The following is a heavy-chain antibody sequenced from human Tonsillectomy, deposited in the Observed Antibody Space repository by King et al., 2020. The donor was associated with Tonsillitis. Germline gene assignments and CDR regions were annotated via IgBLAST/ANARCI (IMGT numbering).Heavy chain of an antibody. CDR3: ARGYSSGYYKNGMDV. J-gene: IGHJ6*02. Sequence: QLQESGPGVVKPAETLSLTCTVSGGSISSYYWTWIRQPPGKGLEWIGYIHYSGSTNNNPSLKSLVTISVDTSKNQFSLRLRSVTAADTAVYYCARGYSSGYYKNGMDVWGQGTTVTVSS. V-gene: IGHV4-59*01. CDR1: GGSISSYY. D-gene: IGHD3-22*01. CDR2: IHYSGST.